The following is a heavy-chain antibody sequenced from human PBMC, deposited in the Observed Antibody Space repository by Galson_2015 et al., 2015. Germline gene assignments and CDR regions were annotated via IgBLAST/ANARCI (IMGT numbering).Heavy chain of an antibody. CDR2: IWYDGSNK. Sequence: SLRLSCAASGFTFSSYGMHWVRQAPGKGLEWVAVIWYDGSNKYYADSVKGRFTISRDNSKNTLYLQMNSLRAEDTAVYYCARDSLGYCSGGGCYSRPHEIDYWGQGTLVTVSS. CDR3: ARDSLGYCSGGGCYSRPHEIDY. V-gene: IGHV3-33*01. CDR1: GFTFSSYG. D-gene: IGHD2-15*01. J-gene: IGHJ4*02.